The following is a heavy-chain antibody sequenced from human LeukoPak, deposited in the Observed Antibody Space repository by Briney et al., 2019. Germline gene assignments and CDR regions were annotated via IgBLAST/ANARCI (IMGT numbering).Heavy chain of an antibody. CDR1: GGSISSYY. CDR2: IYYSGST. CDR3: ARRYCSSTSCYRGVWFDP. D-gene: IGHD2-2*02. J-gene: IGHJ5*02. V-gene: IGHV4-59*08. Sequence: SETLSLTCTVSGGSISSYYWSWIRQTPGKGLDWIGNIYYSGSTNYNPSLKSRVTISVDTSKNQFSLKLSSVTAADTAVYYCARRYCSSTSCYRGVWFDPWGQGTLVTVSS.